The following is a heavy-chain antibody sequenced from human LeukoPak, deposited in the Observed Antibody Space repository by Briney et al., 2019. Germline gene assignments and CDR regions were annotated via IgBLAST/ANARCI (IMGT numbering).Heavy chain of an antibody. D-gene: IGHD6-6*01. CDR1: GFTFSSYS. Sequence: GGSLRLSCAASGFTFSSYSMNWVRQAPGKGLEWVSSISSNSNIYYADSVKGRFTISRDNAKNSLYLQMNSLRAEDMAVYYCAREESSSSGYYFDYWGQGALVTVSS. CDR3: AREESSSSGYYFDY. J-gene: IGHJ4*02. V-gene: IGHV3-21*01. CDR2: ISSNSNI.